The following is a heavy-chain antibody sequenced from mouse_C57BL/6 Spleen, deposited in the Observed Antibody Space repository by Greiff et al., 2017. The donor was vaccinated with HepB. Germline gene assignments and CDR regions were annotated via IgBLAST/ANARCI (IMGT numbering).Heavy chain of an antibody. Sequence: QVQLQQPGAELVKPGASVKLSCKASGYTFTSYWMQWVKQRPGQGLEWIGEIDPSDSYTNYNQKFKGKATLTVDTSSSTAYMQLSSLTSEDSAVYYCARSNYYASSPHYAMDYWGQGTSVTVSS. D-gene: IGHD1-1*01. CDR3: ARSNYYASSPHYAMDY. CDR1: GYTFTSYW. CDR2: IDPSDSYT. J-gene: IGHJ4*01. V-gene: IGHV1-50*01.